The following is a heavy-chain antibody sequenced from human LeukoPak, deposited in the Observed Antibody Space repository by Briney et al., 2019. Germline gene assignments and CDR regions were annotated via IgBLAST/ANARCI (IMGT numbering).Heavy chain of an antibody. CDR3: ARGRGYYIFDY. CDR1: GGTFSSYA. Sequence: SVKVSFKASGGTFSSYAISWVRQAPGQGLEWMGRIIPIFGIANYAQKFQGRVTITADKSTSTAYMELSSLRSEDTAVYYCARGRGYYIFDYWGQGTLVTVSS. V-gene: IGHV1-69*04. J-gene: IGHJ4*02. D-gene: IGHD3-22*01. CDR2: IIPIFGIA.